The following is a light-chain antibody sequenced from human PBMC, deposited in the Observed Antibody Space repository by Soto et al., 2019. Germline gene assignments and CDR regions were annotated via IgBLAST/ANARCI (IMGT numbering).Light chain of an antibody. CDR3: QHYNSYSEA. CDR1: QTISIW. CDR2: KAS. V-gene: IGKV1-5*03. Sequence: DIPMTQSPSTLSGSVGDRVTITCRASQTISIWLAWYQQKPGKAPKLLIYKASTLKSGVPSRFSGSGSGTEFTLTISSLQPDDFATYYCQHYNSYSEAFGQGTKVELK. J-gene: IGKJ1*01.